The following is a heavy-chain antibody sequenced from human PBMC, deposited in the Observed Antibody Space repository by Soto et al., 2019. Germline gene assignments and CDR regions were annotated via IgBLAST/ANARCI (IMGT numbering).Heavy chain of an antibody. D-gene: IGHD2-2*01. Sequence: GESLKISCKGSGYSFTSSWITWVRQMPGKGLEWMGRIDPSDSYINYSPSFQGHVIFSADKSISTAYLQWSSLKASDTAIYYCARHEPLKWGTSSNWCQGTLVTVS. CDR2: IDPSDSYI. J-gene: IGHJ4*01. CDR1: GYSFTSSW. CDR3: ARHEPLKWGTSSN. V-gene: IGHV5-10-1*01.